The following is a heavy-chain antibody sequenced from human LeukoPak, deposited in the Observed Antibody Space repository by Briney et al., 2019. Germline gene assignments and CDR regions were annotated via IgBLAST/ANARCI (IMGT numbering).Heavy chain of an antibody. D-gene: IGHD1-14*01. J-gene: IGHJ4*02. Sequence: PSETLSLTCTVSGGSISSGGYYWSWIRQHPGKGLEWIGYIYYSGGTYYNPSLKSRVTISVDTSKNQFSLKLSSVTAADTAVYHCASRGGTRNFDYWGQGTLVTVSS. V-gene: IGHV4-31*03. CDR2: IYYSGGT. CDR3: ASRGGTRNFDY. CDR1: GGSISSGGYY.